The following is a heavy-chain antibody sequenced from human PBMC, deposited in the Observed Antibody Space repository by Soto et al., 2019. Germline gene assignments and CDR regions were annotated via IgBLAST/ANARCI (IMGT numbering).Heavy chain of an antibody. CDR1: GYSFTSYW. CDR3: ARRTILAAAVKRYYYYGMDV. Sequence: GESLKNSCKGSGYSFTSYWIGWVRQMPGKGLEWMGIIYPGDSDTRYSPSFQGQVTISADKSISTAYLQWSSLKASDTAMYYCARRTILAAAVKRYYYYGMDVWGQGTTVTVSS. J-gene: IGHJ6*02. D-gene: IGHD6-13*01. CDR2: IYPGDSDT. V-gene: IGHV5-51*01.